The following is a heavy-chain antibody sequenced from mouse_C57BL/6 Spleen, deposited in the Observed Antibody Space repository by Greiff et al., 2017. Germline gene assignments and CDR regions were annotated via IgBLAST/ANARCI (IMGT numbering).Heavy chain of an antibody. J-gene: IGHJ1*03. Sequence: EVPLVESGPGLVKPSQSLSLTCSVTGYSITSGYYWNWIRQFPGNKLEWMGYISYDGSNNYNPSLKNRISITRDTSKNQFFLKLNSVTTENTATEYCAEISNSWYFDVGGTGTTVTVSA. CDR3: AEISNSWYFDV. V-gene: IGHV3-6*01. D-gene: IGHD2-5*01. CDR1: GYSITSGYY. CDR2: ISYDGSN.